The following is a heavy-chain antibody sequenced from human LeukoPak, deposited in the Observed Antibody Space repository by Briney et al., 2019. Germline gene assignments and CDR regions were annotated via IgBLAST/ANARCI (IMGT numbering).Heavy chain of an antibody. Sequence: GGSLRLSCAASGFTFSRYGMTWVRQAPGKGLEWVSTISDTGDSTYYADSVKGRFTISRDNSESTLYLQMNSLRAEDTAVYYCARGSSSWYGGFDPWGQGTLVTVSS. J-gene: IGHJ5*02. CDR3: ARGSSSWYGGFDP. D-gene: IGHD6-13*01. V-gene: IGHV3-23*01. CDR2: ISDTGDST. CDR1: GFTFSRYG.